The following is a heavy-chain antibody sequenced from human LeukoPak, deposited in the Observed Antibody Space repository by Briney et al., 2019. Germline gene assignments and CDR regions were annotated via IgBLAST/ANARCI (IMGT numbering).Heavy chain of an antibody. CDR3: ARAWGLERGDYYFDY. CDR2: IFTSGST. D-gene: IGHD1-1*01. CDR1: GGSISTFY. V-gene: IGHV4-4*07. Sequence: SETLSLTCTVSGGSISTFYWSWIRQPAGKGLEWIGRIFTSGSTNYNPSLKSRVTMSLDTSKNQFSLKLTSVTAADTAVYYCARAWGLERGDYYFDYWGQGTLVTVSS. J-gene: IGHJ4*02.